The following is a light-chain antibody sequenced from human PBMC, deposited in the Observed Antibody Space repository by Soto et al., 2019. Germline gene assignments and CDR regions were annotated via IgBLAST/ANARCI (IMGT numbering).Light chain of an antibody. CDR3: LQHSTYPLT. V-gene: IGKV1-17*01. CDR1: QGIRHD. J-gene: IGKJ1*01. CDR2: AAS. Sequence: DIQMTTFPSSLSASVGDRVTITCRASQGIRHDLAWYQQKPGKAPKRLIYAASSLQSGVPSRFSGSGSGTEFTLAISSLQPEDFATFYCLQHSTYPLTFGQGTKVEIK.